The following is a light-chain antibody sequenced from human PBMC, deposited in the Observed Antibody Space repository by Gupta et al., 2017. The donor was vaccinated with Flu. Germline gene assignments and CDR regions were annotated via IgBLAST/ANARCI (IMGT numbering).Light chain of an antibody. Sequence: DIVMTQSPDSLPVSLGERATINCKSSQSILHTANNKNYLAWYQQKPGQPPKLLIYWASTRESGVPDRFSGSGSGTDFTLTISSLQAEDVAVYYCQQYYGSPLTFGQGTKVEIK. CDR2: WAS. V-gene: IGKV4-1*01. CDR3: QQYYGSPLT. CDR1: QSILHTANNKNY. J-gene: IGKJ1*01.